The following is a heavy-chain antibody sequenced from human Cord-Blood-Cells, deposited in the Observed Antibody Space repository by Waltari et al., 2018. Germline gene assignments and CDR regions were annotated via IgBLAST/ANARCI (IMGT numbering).Heavy chain of an antibody. V-gene: IGHV1-69*06. D-gene: IGHD3-3*01. CDR3: ARPGANYDFWSGYKDYGMDV. J-gene: IGHJ6*02. Sequence: QVQLVQSGAEVKKPGSSVKVSCKASGGTFSSYAISWVRQAPGQGLEWMGGIIPIFGTANYAQKFQGRVTITADKSTSTAYMELSSLRSEDTAVYYCARPGANYDFWSGYKDYGMDVWGQGTMVTVSS. CDR2: IIPIFGTA. CDR1: GGTFSSYA.